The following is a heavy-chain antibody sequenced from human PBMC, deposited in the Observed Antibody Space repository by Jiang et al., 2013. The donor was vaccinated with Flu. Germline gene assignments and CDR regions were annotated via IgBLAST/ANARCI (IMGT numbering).Heavy chain of an antibody. CDR3: GRVSGGAPVYYFDY. V-gene: IGHV1-18*01. D-gene: IGHD2-8*02. Sequence: GINWVRQAPGQGLEWMGWISVYNGNTIYAQKFQGRVAMTTDTSTNTAYMELRSLRSDDTAVYYCGRVSGGAPVYYFDYWGQGALVTVSS. CDR1: G. J-gene: IGHJ4*02. CDR2: ISVYNGNT.